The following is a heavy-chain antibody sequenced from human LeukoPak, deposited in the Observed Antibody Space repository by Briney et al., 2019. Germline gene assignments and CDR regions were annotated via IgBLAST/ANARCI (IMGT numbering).Heavy chain of an antibody. V-gene: IGHV1-69*13. Sequence: ASVKVSCKASGGTFSSYAISWVRQAPGQGLEWMGGIIPIFGTANYAQKFQGRVTITADESTSTAYMELSSLRSEDTAVYYCARLRGGAAAGYYYYYMDVWGKGTTVTISS. J-gene: IGHJ6*03. CDR3: ARLRGGAAAGYYYYYMDV. D-gene: IGHD6-13*01. CDR2: IIPIFGTA. CDR1: GGTFSSYA.